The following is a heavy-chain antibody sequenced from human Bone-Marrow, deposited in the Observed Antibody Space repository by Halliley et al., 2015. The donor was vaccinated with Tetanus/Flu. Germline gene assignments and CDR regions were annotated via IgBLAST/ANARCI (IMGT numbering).Heavy chain of an antibody. Sequence: TLSLTCTVSGGSISSGGYSWTWIRQPPGKGLEWIGNIHYGGSTYYNPSLNSRVTISVDTSKNQFSLELTSMTAADTAVYYCARDDRGYYGMDVWGQGITVTVSS. CDR1: GGSISSGGYS. CDR2: IHYGGST. D-gene: IGHD3-10*01. CDR3: ARDDRGYYGMDV. V-gene: IGHV4-31*03. J-gene: IGHJ6*02.